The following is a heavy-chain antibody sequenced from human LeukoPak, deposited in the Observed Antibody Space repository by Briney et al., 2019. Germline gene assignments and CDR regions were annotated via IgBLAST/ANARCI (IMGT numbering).Heavy chain of an antibody. D-gene: IGHD2-15*01. J-gene: IGHJ5*02. CDR1: GGSISSSDYY. Sequence: SETLSLTCTVSGGSISSSDYYWGWIRQPPGKGLEWIGSIYYTGSTYYNPSLKSRVTIFVDTSKNQFSLKLRSVTAADTAVYYCANRWRGFLDPWGQGTLVTVSS. CDR2: IYYTGST. V-gene: IGHV4-39*01. CDR3: ANRWRGFLDP.